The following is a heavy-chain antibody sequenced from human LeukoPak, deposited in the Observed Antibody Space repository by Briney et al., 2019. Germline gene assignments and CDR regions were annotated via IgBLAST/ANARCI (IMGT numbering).Heavy chain of an antibody. Sequence: ASVKVSCKASGYTFTSYGISWVRQAPGQGLEWMEWISAYNGNTNYAQKVQGRVTMTTDTSTSTAYMELRSLRSDDTAVYFCATPFCSSSNCYAGRLAYWGQGTLVTVSS. J-gene: IGHJ4*02. CDR3: ATPFCSSSNCYAGRLAY. D-gene: IGHD2-2*01. CDR1: GYTFTSYG. CDR2: ISAYNGNT. V-gene: IGHV1-18*01.